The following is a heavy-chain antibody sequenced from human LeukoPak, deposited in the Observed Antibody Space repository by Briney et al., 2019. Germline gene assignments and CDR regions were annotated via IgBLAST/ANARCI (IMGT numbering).Heavy chain of an antibody. V-gene: IGHV5-51*01. CDR1: GDSFTNYW. CDR2: IWPGDSDT. CDR3: VRREDISTYHY. J-gene: IGHJ4*02. Sequence: GESLKISCKGSGDSFTNYWIGWVRQMPGKGLEWMGIIWPGDSDTRYSPSFQGQVTIPVDKSISTAYLQWSSLKTSDAAMYYCVRREDISTYHYWGQGTLVTVSS. D-gene: IGHD2-15*01.